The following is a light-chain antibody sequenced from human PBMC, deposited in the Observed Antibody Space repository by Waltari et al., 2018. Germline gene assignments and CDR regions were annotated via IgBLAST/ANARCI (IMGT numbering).Light chain of an antibody. Sequence: DIVMTQSPDSLAVSLGERATINRKSRQSVLYSPNNKNYLAWYQQKPGQPPKLLIYWASTRESGVPDRFSGSGSGTDFTLTISSLQAEDVAVYYCQQYYSTPYTFGQGTKLEIK. CDR2: WAS. CDR1: QSVLYSPNNKNY. J-gene: IGKJ2*01. CDR3: QQYYSTPYT. V-gene: IGKV4-1*01.